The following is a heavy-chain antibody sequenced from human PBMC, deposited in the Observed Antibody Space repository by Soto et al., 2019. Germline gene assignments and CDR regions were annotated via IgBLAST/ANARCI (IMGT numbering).Heavy chain of an antibody. J-gene: IGHJ3*02. CDR3: ARVLCSGGSCSYSTDAFDI. D-gene: IGHD2-15*01. CDR2: IIPILGIA. CDR1: GGTFSSYT. Sequence: QVQLVQSGAEVKKPGSSVKVSCKASGGTFSSYTISWVRQAPGQGLEWMGRIIPILGIANYAQKFQGRVTITADKSPSTAYMGLSSRRSEDTAVYYCARVLCSGGSCSYSTDAFDIGGQGKMVTVSS. V-gene: IGHV1-69*02.